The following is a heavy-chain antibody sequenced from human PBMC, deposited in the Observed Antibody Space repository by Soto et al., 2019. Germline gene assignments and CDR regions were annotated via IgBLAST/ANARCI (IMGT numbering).Heavy chain of an antibody. CDR2: IKQDGSEK. CDR1: GFIFSNYW. Sequence: GGSLRLSCAASGFIFSNYWMSWVRQAPGKGLEWVANIKQDGSEKYYVGSVKGRFTISRDNAKNSVYLQMNFLRVEDTAVYYCASDAYYYGMDVWGQGTTVTVSS. CDR3: ASDAYYYGMDV. J-gene: IGHJ6*02. V-gene: IGHV3-7*01.